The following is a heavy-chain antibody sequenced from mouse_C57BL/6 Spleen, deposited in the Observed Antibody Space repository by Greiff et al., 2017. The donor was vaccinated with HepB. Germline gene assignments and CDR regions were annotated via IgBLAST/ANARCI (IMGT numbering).Heavy chain of an antibody. V-gene: IGHV6-3*01. CDR3: TDLLSFAY. Sequence: EVMLVESGGGLVQPGGSMKLSCVASGFTFSNYWMNWVRQSPEKGLEWVAQIRLKSDNYATHYAESVKGRFTISRDDSKSSVYLQMNNLRAEDTGIYYCTDLLSFAYWGQGTLVTVSA. CDR1: GFTFSNYW. J-gene: IGHJ3*01. CDR2: IRLKSDNYAT. D-gene: IGHD2-1*01.